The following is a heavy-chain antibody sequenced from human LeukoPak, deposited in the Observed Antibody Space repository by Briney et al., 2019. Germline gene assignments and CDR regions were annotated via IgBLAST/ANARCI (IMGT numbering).Heavy chain of an antibody. CDR1: GYTFTGYY. CDR3: ARGNDYYYYYMDV. V-gene: IGHV1-2*02. D-gene: IGHD1-1*01. Sequence: ASVKVSCKASGYTFTGYYMHRVRQAPGQGLEWMGWINPNTGGTNYAQKFQNRVTLTRDTSISTVYMELSRLRSDDTAVYYCARGNDYYYYYMDVWGKGITVTISS. J-gene: IGHJ6*03. CDR2: INPNTGGT.